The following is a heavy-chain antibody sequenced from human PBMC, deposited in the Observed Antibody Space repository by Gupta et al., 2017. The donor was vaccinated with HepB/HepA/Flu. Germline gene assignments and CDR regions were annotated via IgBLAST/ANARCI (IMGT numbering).Heavy chain of an antibody. CDR3: ARFGDSSSAAWGWFDP. J-gene: IGHJ5*02. D-gene: IGHD6-6*01. CDR2: INHSGST. V-gene: IGHV4-34*01. Sequence: QVQLQQWGAGLLKPSETLSLICGVYGGSFRGYYRSWIRQPPGKGLEWIGEINHSGSTNYNPSLKSRVTISVDTSKNQFSLKLSSVTAADTAVYYCARFGDSSSAAWGWFDPWGQGTLVTVSS. CDR1: GGSFRGYY.